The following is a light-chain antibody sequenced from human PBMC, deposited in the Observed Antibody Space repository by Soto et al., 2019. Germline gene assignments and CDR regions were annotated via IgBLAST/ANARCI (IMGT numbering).Light chain of an antibody. CDR1: QSVSSN. V-gene: IGKV3-15*01. CDR3: QQYNNWPPVT. Sequence: EIVMTQSPAALSVSPGERATLPCRASQSVSSNLAWYQQKPGQAPRLLIYGASTRATGIPARFSGSGSGTEFTLTISSLQSGDFAVYYCQQYNNWPPVTFGQGTRLEI. CDR2: GAS. J-gene: IGKJ5*01.